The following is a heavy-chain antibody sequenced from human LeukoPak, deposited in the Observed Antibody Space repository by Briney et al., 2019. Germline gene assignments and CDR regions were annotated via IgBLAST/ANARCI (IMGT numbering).Heavy chain of an antibody. J-gene: IGHJ4*02. CDR2: IHQSGST. V-gene: IGHV4-4*02. D-gene: IGHD3-22*01. CDR3: ARRNYYDGIGYYNN. Sequence: PSGTLSLTCAVSGGSLSSDNWWSWVRQPPGKGLEWVGEIHQSGSTNYNPSLKSRVTITVDKSKSQFSLKLGSVTAADTAVYYCARRNYYDGIGYYNNWGRGTLVTVSS. CDR1: GGSLSSDNW.